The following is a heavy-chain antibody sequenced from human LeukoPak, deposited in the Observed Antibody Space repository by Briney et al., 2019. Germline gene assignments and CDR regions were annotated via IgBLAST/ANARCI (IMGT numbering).Heavy chain of an antibody. J-gene: IGHJ4*02. D-gene: IGHD4-23*01. CDR1: GYTFTSYG. CDR3: ARGTPDDYGGNSYGY. Sequence: ASVKVSCKASGYTFTSYGISWVRQAPGQGLEWMGWISAYNGNTNYAQKLQGRVTMTTDTSTSTAYMELRSLRSEDTAVYYCARGTPDDYGGNSYGYWGQGTLVTVSS. V-gene: IGHV1-18*01. CDR2: ISAYNGNT.